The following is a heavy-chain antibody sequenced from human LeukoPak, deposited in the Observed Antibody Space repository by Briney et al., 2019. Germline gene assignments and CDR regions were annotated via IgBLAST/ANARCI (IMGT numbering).Heavy chain of an antibody. CDR3: ARVPCSGGSCPSYFDY. Sequence: ASVKVSCKASGGTFISYAISWVRQAPGQGLEWMGRIIPILGIANYAQKFQGRVTITADKSTSTAYMELSSLRSEDTAVYYCARVPCSGGSCPSYFDYWGQGTLVTVSS. J-gene: IGHJ4*02. D-gene: IGHD2-15*01. CDR2: IIPILGIA. V-gene: IGHV1-69*04. CDR1: GGTFISYA.